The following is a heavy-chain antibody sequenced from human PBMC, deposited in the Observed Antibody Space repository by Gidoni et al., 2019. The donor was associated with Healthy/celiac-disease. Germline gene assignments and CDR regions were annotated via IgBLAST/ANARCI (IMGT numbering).Heavy chain of an antibody. J-gene: IGHJ2*01. CDR1: GFTVSSNY. D-gene: IGHD5-18*01. Sequence: EVQLVESGGGLVQPGGSLRLSCAASGFTVSSNYMSWVRRAPGKGLEWVSVIDRGGSTYYADSVKGRLTISRDNSKNTLYHQMNSLRAENKAVYYWARGGWDSYGDWYFDLWGRGTLVTVSS. CDR3: ARGGWDSYGDWYFDL. V-gene: IGHV3-66*01. CDR2: IDRGGST.